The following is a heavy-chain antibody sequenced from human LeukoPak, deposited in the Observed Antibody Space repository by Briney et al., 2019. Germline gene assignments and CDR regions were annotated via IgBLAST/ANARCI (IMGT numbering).Heavy chain of an antibody. CDR1: GFTFSNYA. J-gene: IGHJ5*02. Sequence: HTGGSLRLSCAASGFTFSNYAMHWVRQAPGKGLEWVAVISYDGSNKYYADSVKGRFTISRDNSKNTLYLQMNSLRAEDTAVYYCARDQQGFDPWGQGTLVTVSS. CDR3: ARDQQGFDP. V-gene: IGHV3-30*04. CDR2: ISYDGSNK.